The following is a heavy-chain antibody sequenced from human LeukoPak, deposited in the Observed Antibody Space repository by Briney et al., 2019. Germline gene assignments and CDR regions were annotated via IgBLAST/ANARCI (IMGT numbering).Heavy chain of an antibody. J-gene: IGHJ3*02. CDR3: ARENSRVTDAFDI. V-gene: IGHV3-53*01. D-gene: IGHD6-13*01. Sequence: PGGSLRLSCAASGFSVSSIYMNWVRQAPGKGLEWVSVIYSGDSTYYADSVKGRFTISRDNAKNSLYLQMNSLRAEDTAVYYCARENSRVTDAFDIWGQGTMVTVSS. CDR2: IYSGDST. CDR1: GFSVSSIY.